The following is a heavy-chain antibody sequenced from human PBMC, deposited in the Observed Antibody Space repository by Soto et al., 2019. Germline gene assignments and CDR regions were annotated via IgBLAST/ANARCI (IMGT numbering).Heavy chain of an antibody. CDR1: GGTFSSYA. Sequence: GASVKVSCKASGGTFSSYAISWVRQAPGQGLEWMGGIIPIFGTANYAQKFQGRVTITADESTSTAYMELSSLRSEDTAVYYCARGYYNYYDQNWFDPWGQGTQVTVSS. V-gene: IGHV1-69*13. CDR3: ARGYYNYYDQNWFDP. J-gene: IGHJ5*02. CDR2: IIPIFGTA. D-gene: IGHD3-22*01.